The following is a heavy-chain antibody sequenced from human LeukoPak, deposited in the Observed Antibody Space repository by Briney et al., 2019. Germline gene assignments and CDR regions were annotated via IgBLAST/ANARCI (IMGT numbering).Heavy chain of an antibody. CDR2: ISWDGGST. D-gene: IGHD6-13*01. Sequence: GGSLRLSCAASGFTFDDYTMHWVRQAPGKGLEWVSLISWDGGSTYYADSVKGRFTISRDNSKNSLYLQMNSLRTEDTALYYCAKDTGHSSSWYFDYWGQGTLVTVSS. V-gene: IGHV3-43*01. J-gene: IGHJ4*02. CDR3: AKDTGHSSSWYFDY. CDR1: GFTFDDYT.